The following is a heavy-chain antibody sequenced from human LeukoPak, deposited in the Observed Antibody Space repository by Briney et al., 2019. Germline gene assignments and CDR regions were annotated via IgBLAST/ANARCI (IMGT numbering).Heavy chain of an antibody. CDR3: ARDFSSGSYYGDYYFDY. D-gene: IGHD1-26*01. V-gene: IGHV3-30*04. Sequence: GGSLRLSCAASGFTFSNYMMHWVRQAPGKGLDWVAVILENGSNQYYADSVKGRFTISRDNAKNSLYLQMNSLRAEDTAVYYCARDFSSGSYYGDYYFDYWGQGTLVTVSS. CDR2: ILENGSNQ. CDR1: GFTFSNYM. J-gene: IGHJ4*02.